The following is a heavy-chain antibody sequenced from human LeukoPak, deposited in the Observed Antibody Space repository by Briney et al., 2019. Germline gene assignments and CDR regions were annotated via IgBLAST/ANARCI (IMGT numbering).Heavy chain of an antibody. CDR3: ARGGPYHYDSSGHYYLDY. D-gene: IGHD3-22*01. CDR1: GYTFATYG. V-gene: IGHV1-18*01. J-gene: IGHJ4*02. Sequence: GASVKVSCKASGYTFATYGITWVRQAPGQGLEWMGCISPYNGNTNFAQKLQGGVSMTTDTSTSTAYMELRSLRADDTAVYYCARGGPYHYDSSGHYYLDYWGQGTLVTVSS. CDR2: ISPYNGNT.